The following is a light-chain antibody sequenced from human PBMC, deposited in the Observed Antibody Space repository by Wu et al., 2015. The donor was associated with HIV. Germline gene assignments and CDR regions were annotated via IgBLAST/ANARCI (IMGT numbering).Light chain of an antibody. Sequence: DIQMTQSPSSLSASVGDRVIITCRASQSIGTNLNWYQFKPGKAPKFLIYGSFTLQSGVPSRFSGTAFGTSYFTLTINSLQPEDIATYYCQQTQDFPLTFGGGPRWTS. CDR2: GSF. J-gene: IGKJ4*01. V-gene: IGKV1-39*01. CDR1: QSIGTN. CDR3: QQTQDFPLT.